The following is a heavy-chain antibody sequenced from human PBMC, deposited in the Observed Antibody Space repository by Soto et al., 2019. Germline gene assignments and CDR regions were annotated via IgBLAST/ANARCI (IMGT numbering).Heavy chain of an antibody. Sequence: ETLSLTCTVSGGSISGYYWSWIRQPPGKGLEWIGYMYNTGSTGYNPSFKSRVTISVDTSKNQFSLKLNSVTAADTAVYYCARDLWGYCGADCSPLDVWGQGTTVTVSS. CDR2: MYNTGST. J-gene: IGHJ6*02. CDR3: ARDLWGYCGADCSPLDV. D-gene: IGHD2-21*02. CDR1: GGSISGYY. V-gene: IGHV4-59*01.